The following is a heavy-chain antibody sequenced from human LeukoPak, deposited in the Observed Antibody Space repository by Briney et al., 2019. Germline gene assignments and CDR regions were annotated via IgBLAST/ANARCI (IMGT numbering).Heavy chain of an antibody. CDR1: GFTFSSYA. CDR3: ARDSSSSWRHFDY. CDR2: ISYDGSNK. V-gene: IGHV3-30*04. D-gene: IGHD6-13*01. Sequence: GGSLRLSCAASGFTFSSYAMHWVRQAPGKGLEWVAVISYDGSNKYYADSVKGRFTISRDNSKNTLYLQMNSLRAEDTAVYYCARDSSSSWRHFDYWGQGTLVTVSS. J-gene: IGHJ4*02.